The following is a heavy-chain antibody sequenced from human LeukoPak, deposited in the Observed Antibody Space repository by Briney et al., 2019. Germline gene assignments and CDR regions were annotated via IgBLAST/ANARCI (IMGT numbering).Heavy chain of an antibody. J-gene: IGHJ4*02. D-gene: IGHD3-22*01. V-gene: IGHV3-74*01. CDR1: GFTFSSYW. Sequence: PGGSLRLSCAASGFTFSSYWMHWVRQAPGKGLVWVSRINTDGSGTTYADSVKGRFTISRDNAKNTLYLQMNSLRAEDTAVYYCATFPTITVIIGGVFDYWGQGTLVTVSP. CDR2: INTDGSGT. CDR3: ATFPTITVIIGGVFDY.